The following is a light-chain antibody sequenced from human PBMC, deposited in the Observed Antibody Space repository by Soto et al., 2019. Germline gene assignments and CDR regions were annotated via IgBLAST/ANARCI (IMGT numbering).Light chain of an antibody. CDR2: AAS. CDR1: QSISRF. CDR3: QQSYSPPPVT. Sequence: DVQMTQSPSSLSSSVGYRVTITCLSSQSISRFLNWYQQKPGKAPKLLIYAASSLQSGVPSRFSGSGSGTDFTLTISSLQPEDFATYYCQQSYSPPPVTFGQGTRLEI. J-gene: IGKJ5*01. V-gene: IGKV1-39*01.